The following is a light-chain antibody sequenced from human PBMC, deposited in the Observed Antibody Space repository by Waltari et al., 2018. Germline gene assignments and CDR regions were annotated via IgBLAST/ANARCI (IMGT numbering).Light chain of an antibody. CDR2: KDV. CDR1: ALRHNH. J-gene: IGLJ3*02. V-gene: IGLV3-1*01. Sequence: SHEVTQPPPVSVSPGQPANIPCPGNALRHNHVCWYQQRPGQSPVLFLYKDVQRPSGIPEQISGSKSGNTATLTISGTQSMDEADYYCHVWDNGIVMFGGGTKLTVL. CDR3: HVWDNGIVM.